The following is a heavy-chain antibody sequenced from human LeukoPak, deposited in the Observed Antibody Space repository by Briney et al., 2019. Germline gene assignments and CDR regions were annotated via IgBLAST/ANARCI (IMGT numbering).Heavy chain of an antibody. D-gene: IGHD6-19*01. CDR1: GFIFGDFA. J-gene: IGHJ3*02. CDR3: AKDCLAVAGTGAFDI. CDR2: ISWKGGRI. V-gene: IGHV3-9*01. Sequence: PGRSLTLSCAPSGFIFGDFAMQWVRPAPGGGLEWVSGISWKGGRIGYADSVEGRFTISRDHAKNSLYLQMNSLRAEDTALYYCAKDCLAVAGTGAFDIWGQGAMVTVS.